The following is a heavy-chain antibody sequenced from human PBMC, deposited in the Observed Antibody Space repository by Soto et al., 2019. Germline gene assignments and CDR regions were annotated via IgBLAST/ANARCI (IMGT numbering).Heavy chain of an antibody. CDR3: ARDHCSGGSCYSGFDY. J-gene: IGHJ4*02. D-gene: IGHD2-15*01. CDR1: GGTFISYA. V-gene: IGHV1-69*13. Sequence: GXSLKVSCKASGGTFISYAISWVRQAPGQGLEWMGGIIPIFGTANYAQKFQGRVTITADESTSTAYMELSSLRSEDTAVYYCARDHCSGGSCYSGFDYWGQGTLVTVSS. CDR2: IIPIFGTA.